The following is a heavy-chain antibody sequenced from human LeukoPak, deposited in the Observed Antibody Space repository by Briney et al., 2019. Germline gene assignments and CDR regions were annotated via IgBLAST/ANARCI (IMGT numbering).Heavy chain of an antibody. CDR1: GYTFTSHD. CDR2: MNPNSGNT. V-gene: IGHV1-8*01. CDR3: ARGLWTCSSTSCYRY. D-gene: IGHD2-2*02. Sequence: ASVKVSCKASGYTFTSHDINWVRQATGQGLEWTGWMNPNSGNTGYAQKFQGRVTMTRNTSISTAYMELSSLRSEDTAVYYCARGLWTCSSTSCYRYWGQGTLVTVSS. J-gene: IGHJ4*02.